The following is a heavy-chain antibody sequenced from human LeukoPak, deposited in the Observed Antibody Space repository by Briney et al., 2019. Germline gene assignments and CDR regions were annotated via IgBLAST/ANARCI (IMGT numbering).Heavy chain of an antibody. J-gene: IGHJ6*03. CDR1: GFTFDDYG. V-gene: IGHV3-20*04. Sequence: PGGSLRLSCAASGFTFDDYGMSWVRQAPGKGLEWVSGINWNGGSTGYADSVKGRFTISRDNSKSTVFLQMNSLKPEDTSVYYCAKGLGSGSADYFYYYMDVWGKGTTVIVSS. CDR2: INWNGGST. CDR3: AKGLGSGSADYFYYYMDV. D-gene: IGHD3-10*01.